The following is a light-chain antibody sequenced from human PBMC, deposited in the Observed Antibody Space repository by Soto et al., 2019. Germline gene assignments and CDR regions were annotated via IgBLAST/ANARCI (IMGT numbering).Light chain of an antibody. Sequence: EIVLTQSPATLSLSPGERATLSCRASQSVSSYLAWYQQKPGQAPRLLIYDASNRATGITARFSGSGSGTDFTLTISSLEPEEFAVYYCQQRSNWPFLTFGGGTKVEIK. CDR2: DAS. V-gene: IGKV3-11*01. CDR3: QQRSNWPFLT. CDR1: QSVSSY. J-gene: IGKJ4*01.